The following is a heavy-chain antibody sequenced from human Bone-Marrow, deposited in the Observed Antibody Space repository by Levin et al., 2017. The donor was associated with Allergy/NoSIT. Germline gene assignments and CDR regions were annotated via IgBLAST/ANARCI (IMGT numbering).Heavy chain of an antibody. J-gene: IGHJ5*02. D-gene: IGHD3-16*01. CDR2: VSATGDT. Sequence: SETLSLTCTVSGGAISSGRSYWSWIRQSAGKGLEWIGRVSATGDTSYSRSLRSRVTISVDTSKNQISLNVSSVTAADTSVYYCVRGGGINFWFDPWGQGTLVTVSS. V-gene: IGHV4-61*02. CDR3: VRGGGINFWFDP. CDR1: GGAISSGRSY.